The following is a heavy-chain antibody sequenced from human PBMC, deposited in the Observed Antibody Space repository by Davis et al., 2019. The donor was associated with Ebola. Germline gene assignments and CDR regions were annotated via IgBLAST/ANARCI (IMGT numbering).Heavy chain of an antibody. D-gene: IGHD6-13*01. J-gene: IGHJ4*02. CDR1: GFSLSTSGVG. Sequence: SGPTLVKPTQTLTLTCTFSGFSLSTSGVGVGWIRQPPGKALEWLALIYWDDDKRYSPSLKSRLTITKDTTQNQVVLTMTNMDPVDTATYYCAHRRGYSGSWYRAPFDYWGQGTLVTVSS. V-gene: IGHV2-5*02. CDR2: IYWDDDK. CDR3: AHRRGYSGSWYRAPFDY.